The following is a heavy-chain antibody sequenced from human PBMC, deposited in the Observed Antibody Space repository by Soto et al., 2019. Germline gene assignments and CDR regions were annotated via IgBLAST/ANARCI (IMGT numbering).Heavy chain of an antibody. D-gene: IGHD6-13*01. J-gene: IGHJ4*02. V-gene: IGHV1-3*01. CDR2: INAGNGAT. CDR3: ARGSAAAGPYYFDY. CDR1: GSTFTSYA. Sequence: GASVEVSCKASGSTFTSYAMHWVRQAPGQRLEWMGWINAGNGATKYSQNFQDRLTITRDPSANTAFMELSSLRPEDTAVYYCARGSAAAGPYYFDYWAQGTLVTVSS.